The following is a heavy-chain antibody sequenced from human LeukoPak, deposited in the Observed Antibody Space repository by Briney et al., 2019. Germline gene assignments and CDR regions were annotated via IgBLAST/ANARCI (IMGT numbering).Heavy chain of an antibody. CDR1: GDSVSRSSTT. J-gene: IGHJ4*02. CDR2: TYYRSKWYT. Sequence: SQTLSLTCAISGDSVSRSSTTWSWIRQSPSRGLEWLGRTYYRSKWYTDYALSVKGRITVNPDTSKNQFSLKLSSVTAADTAVYYCARLGRSGADRGGYWGQGTLVTVSS. V-gene: IGHV6-1*01. D-gene: IGHD3-10*01. CDR3: ARLGRSGADRGGY.